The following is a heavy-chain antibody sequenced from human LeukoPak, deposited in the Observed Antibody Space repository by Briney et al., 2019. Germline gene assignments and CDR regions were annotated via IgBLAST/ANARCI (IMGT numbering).Heavy chain of an antibody. CDR1: GFTFSNSG. V-gene: IGHV3-30*18. CDR2: MSYDENNK. CDR3: AKDGSSGWYGNLNY. J-gene: IGHJ4*02. Sequence: GGSLRLSCEASGFTFSNSGMHWVRQAPGKGLEWVAVMSYDENNKYYADSVKGRFTLSRDNSKNTLYLQMNGLRAEDTAVYYCAKDGSSGWYGNLNYWGQGTLVTVSS. D-gene: IGHD6-19*01.